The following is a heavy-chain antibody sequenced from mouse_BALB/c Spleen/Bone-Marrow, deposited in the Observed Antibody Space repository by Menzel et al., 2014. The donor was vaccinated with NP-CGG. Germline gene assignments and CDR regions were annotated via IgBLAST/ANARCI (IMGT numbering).Heavy chain of an antibody. J-gene: IGHJ3*01. Sequence: GQLHQSGADLVKPGASLKLSCKASGYTFTSYYMYWVKQRPGQGLEWIGEINPSNGGTNLNEKFKNKATPTVDKSSSTAYMQLSGLIFEDSAVYYCARSNGNWFAYWGQGTLVTVSA. CDR2: INPSNGGT. V-gene: IGHV1S81*02. D-gene: IGHD2-1*01. CDR3: ARSNGNWFAY. CDR1: GYTFTSYY.